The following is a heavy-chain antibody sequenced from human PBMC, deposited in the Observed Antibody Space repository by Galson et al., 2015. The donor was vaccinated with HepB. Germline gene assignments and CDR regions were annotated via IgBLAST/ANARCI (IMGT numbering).Heavy chain of an antibody. Sequence: SLRLSCAASGFTFSSYAMSWVRQAPGKGLEWVSAISGSGGSTYYADSVKGRFTISRDNSKNTLYLQMNSLRAEDTAVYYCAKDGSPASLLWFGELLLDWGQGTLVTVSS. D-gene: IGHD3-10*01. J-gene: IGHJ4*02. V-gene: IGHV3-23*01. CDR3: AKDGSPASLLWFGELLLD. CDR1: GFTFSSYA. CDR2: ISGSGGST.